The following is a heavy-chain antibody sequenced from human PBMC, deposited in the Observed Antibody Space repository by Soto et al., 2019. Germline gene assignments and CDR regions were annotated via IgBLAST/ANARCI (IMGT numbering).Heavy chain of an antibody. Sequence: PGGSLRLSCAASGFTFSSYAMSWVRQAPGKGLEWVSAISGSGGSTYYADSVKGRFTISRDNSKSTLYLQMNSLRAEDTAVYYCAKRYCSGGSCYPSYYYYYYMDVWGKGTTVTVSS. V-gene: IGHV3-23*01. CDR1: GFTFSSYA. J-gene: IGHJ6*03. CDR3: AKRYCSGGSCYPSYYYYYYMDV. D-gene: IGHD2-15*01. CDR2: ISGSGGST.